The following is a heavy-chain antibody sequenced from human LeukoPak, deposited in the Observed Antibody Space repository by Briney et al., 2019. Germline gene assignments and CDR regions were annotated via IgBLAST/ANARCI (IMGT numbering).Heavy chain of an antibody. Sequence: ASVKVSCKASGYTFTSYAMNWVRQAPGQGLEWMGWINTNTGNPTYAQGFTGRFVFSLDTSVSTAYLQISSLKAEDTAVYYCATRGERYCSSTSCYPTRSTYNWFDPWGQGTLVTVSS. CDR2: INTNTGNP. CDR1: GYTFTSYA. V-gene: IGHV7-4-1*02. D-gene: IGHD2-2*01. J-gene: IGHJ5*02. CDR3: ATRGERYCSSTSCYPTRSTYNWFDP.